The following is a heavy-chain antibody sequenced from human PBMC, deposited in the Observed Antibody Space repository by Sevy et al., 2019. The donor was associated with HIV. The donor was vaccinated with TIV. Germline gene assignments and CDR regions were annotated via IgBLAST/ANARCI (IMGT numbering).Heavy chain of an antibody. D-gene: IGHD1-26*01. V-gene: IGHV3-9*01. J-gene: IGHJ4*02. CDR1: GFTFDDYT. Sequence: GGSLRLSCAASGFTFDDYTMNWVRQAPGKGLEWVSGISWSSGNIAYADSVEGRFTISRDNAKNSLYLQMNSLRVEDTALYYCVKDRSGIYAFDYWSQGTLVTVSS. CDR2: ISWSSGNI. CDR3: VKDRSGIYAFDY.